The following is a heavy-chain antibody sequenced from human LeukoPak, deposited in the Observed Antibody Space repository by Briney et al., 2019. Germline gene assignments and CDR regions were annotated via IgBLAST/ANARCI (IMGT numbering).Heavy chain of an antibody. CDR1: GFTFSSYD. Sequence: GGSLRLSCAACGFTFSSYDMHWVRQAPGKGLEWISFVSISSGTIYYADSVNGRFRISRDNAKSSLDLEMNSLRAEDTAVCYCARAMSTFGGVRNYFDSWGQGTLVTVSS. D-gene: IGHD3-16*01. CDR3: ARAMSTFGGVRNYFDS. V-gene: IGHV3-48*04. CDR2: VSISSGTI. J-gene: IGHJ4*02.